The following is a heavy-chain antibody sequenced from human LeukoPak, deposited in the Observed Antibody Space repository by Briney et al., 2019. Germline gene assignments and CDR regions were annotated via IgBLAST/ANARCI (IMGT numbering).Heavy chain of an antibody. CDR3: ARGRRFYYYGSGSYSRNWFDP. D-gene: IGHD3-10*01. V-gene: IGHV4-34*01. J-gene: IGHJ5*02. CDR1: GLSFSGYY. CDR2: INHSGST. Sequence: PSETLSLTCAVYGLSFSGYYWSWIRQPPGEGLGWIGEINHSGSTNYNPSLKSRVTISVDTSKNQFSLKLSSVTAADTAVYYCARGRRFYYYGSGSYSRNWFDPWGQGTLVTVSS.